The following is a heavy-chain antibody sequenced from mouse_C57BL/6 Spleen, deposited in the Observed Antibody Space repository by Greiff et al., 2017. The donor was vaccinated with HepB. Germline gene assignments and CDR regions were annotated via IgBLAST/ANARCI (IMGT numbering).Heavy chain of an antibody. V-gene: IGHV1-81*01. Sequence: QVQLQQSGAELARPGASVKLSCKSSGYTFTSYGISWVKQRTGQGLEWIGEIYPRSGNTYYNEKFKGKATLTADKSSSTAYMELRSLTSEDSAVYFCARFSGSSYDFDYWGQGTTLTVSS. CDR2: IYPRSGNT. J-gene: IGHJ2*01. CDR3: ARFSGSSYDFDY. CDR1: GYTFTSYG. D-gene: IGHD1-1*01.